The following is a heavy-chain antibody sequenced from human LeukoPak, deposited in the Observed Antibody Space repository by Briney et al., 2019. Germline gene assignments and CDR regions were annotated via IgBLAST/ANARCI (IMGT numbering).Heavy chain of an antibody. CDR1: GFTFSSYG. CDR3: AKGEDSGSYLYGLDV. J-gene: IGHJ6*02. CDR2: ISYDVSNK. V-gene: IGHV3-30*18. D-gene: IGHD3-10*01. Sequence: PGGSLRLSCAASGFTFSSYGMHWVRQAPGKGLEWVAVISYDVSNKYYADSVKGRFTISRDNSKNTLYLQMNSLRAEDTAVYYCAKGEDSGSYLYGLDVWGQGTTVTVCS.